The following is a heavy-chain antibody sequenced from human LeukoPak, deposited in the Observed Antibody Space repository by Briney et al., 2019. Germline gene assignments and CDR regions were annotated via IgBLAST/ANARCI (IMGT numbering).Heavy chain of an antibody. Sequence: GGSLRLSCAASGFTFSSYAMSWVRQAPGKGLEWVSAISGSGGSTYYADSVKGRFTISRDNSKNTLYLQMNSLRAEATAVYYCAKDVLLWFGEGNYFDYWGQGTLVTVSS. CDR2: ISGSGGST. D-gene: IGHD3-10*01. J-gene: IGHJ4*02. V-gene: IGHV3-23*01. CDR1: GFTFSSYA. CDR3: AKDVLLWFGEGNYFDY.